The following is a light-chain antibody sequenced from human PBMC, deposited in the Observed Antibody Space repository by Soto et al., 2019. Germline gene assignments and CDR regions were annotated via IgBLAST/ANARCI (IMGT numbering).Light chain of an antibody. V-gene: IGLV2-14*01. Sequence: QSALTQPASVSGSPGQSITISCTGTSSDVGGYNYVSWYQQHPGKAPKLMIYEVSNRPSGVSNRFSGSKSGNTASLTISGLQAEDEADYYCCSSGGSPTYVFGTGTKVTVL. CDR1: SSDVGGYNY. J-gene: IGLJ1*01. CDR2: EVS. CDR3: CSSGGSPTYV.